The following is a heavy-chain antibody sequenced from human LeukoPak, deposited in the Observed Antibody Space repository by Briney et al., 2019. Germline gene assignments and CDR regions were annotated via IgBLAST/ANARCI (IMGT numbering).Heavy chain of an antibody. Sequence: GGSLRLSCAASGFTFNTYNMNWVRQAPGKELKWVSSIDSSGNLVYYADSVKGRFTISRDNAKNSLYLQMNSLRAEDTALYYCSRDAQYLLFDYWGQGVLVTVSS. CDR3: SRDAQYLLFDY. V-gene: IGHV3-21*01. CDR2: IDSSGNLV. CDR1: GFTFNTYN. D-gene: IGHD2-2*01. J-gene: IGHJ4*02.